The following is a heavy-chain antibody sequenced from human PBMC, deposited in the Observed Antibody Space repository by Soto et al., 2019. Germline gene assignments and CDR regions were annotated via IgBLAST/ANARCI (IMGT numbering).Heavy chain of an antibody. Sequence: QVQLVQSGAEVKKPGASVRVSCETSEYTFIYYMHWVRQSPGQGLEWMGWINPSNGDTNYAPKFQGRVTMTEDRSIRTVSLELSNLRSDDTAVYYCARGGSWYEYWGQGTLVSVSS. D-gene: IGHD6-13*01. V-gene: IGHV1-2*02. CDR3: ARGGSWYEY. J-gene: IGHJ4*02. CDR1: EYTFIYY. CDR2: INPSNGDT.